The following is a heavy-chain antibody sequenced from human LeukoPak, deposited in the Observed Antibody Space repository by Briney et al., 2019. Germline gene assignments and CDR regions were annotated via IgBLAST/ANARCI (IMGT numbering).Heavy chain of an antibody. CDR3: ARDNSVGDNAWWFDP. Sequence: ASVTVSFKASGYTFTSYYMHWVRPAPGQGLEWMGLIHPTGGSTGYAQKFQGRVTMTSNISTSTDYMEFSSLRSEDTAIYYCARDNSVGDNAWWFDPWGQGTLVTVSS. J-gene: IGHJ5*02. D-gene: IGHD1-26*01. V-gene: IGHV1-46*01. CDR2: IHPTGGST. CDR1: GYTFTSYY.